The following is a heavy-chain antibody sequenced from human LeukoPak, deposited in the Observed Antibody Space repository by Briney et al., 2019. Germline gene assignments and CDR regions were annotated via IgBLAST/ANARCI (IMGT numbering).Heavy chain of an antibody. CDR3: AKGFLNVYSSGWLVGFGY. J-gene: IGHJ4*02. CDR2: ISGSGGST. D-gene: IGHD6-19*01. CDR1: GFTFSSYA. V-gene: IGHV3-23*01. Sequence: PGGSLRLSCAASGFTFSSYAMSWVRQAPGKGLEWVSAISGSGGSTYYADSVKGRFTISRDNSKNTLYLQMNSLRAEDTAVYYCAKGFLNVYSSGWLVGFGYWGQGTLVTVSS.